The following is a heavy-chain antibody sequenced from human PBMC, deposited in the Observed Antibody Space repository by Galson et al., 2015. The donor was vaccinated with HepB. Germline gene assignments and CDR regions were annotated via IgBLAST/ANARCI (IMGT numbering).Heavy chain of an antibody. CDR1: GGTFTSCY. D-gene: IGHD4-11*01. J-gene: IGHJ5*02. CDR2: INPSGGST. Sequence: SVKVSCKASGGTFTSCYMHWVRQAPGQGLEWMGIINPSGGSTSYAQKFQGRVTMTRDTSTSTVYMELSSLRSEDTAVYYCARDRTVTPSWFDPWGQGTLVTVSS. V-gene: IGHV1-46*01. CDR3: ARDRTVTPSWFDP.